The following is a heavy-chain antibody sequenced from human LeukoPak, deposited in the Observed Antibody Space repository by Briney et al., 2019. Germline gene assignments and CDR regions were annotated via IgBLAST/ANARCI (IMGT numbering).Heavy chain of an antibody. CDR2: IYPGDSDT. V-gene: IGHV5-51*01. CDR1: GYSFTSYW. J-gene: IGHJ4*02. CDR3: ARGAYYYDSSGYYYRQFDY. Sequence: GESLKISCKGSGYSFTSYWIVWVRQMPGKGLEWMGIIYPGDSDTRYSPSFQGQVTISADKSISTAYLQWSSLKASDTAMYYCARGAYYYDSSGYYYRQFDYWGQGTLVTVSS. D-gene: IGHD3-22*01.